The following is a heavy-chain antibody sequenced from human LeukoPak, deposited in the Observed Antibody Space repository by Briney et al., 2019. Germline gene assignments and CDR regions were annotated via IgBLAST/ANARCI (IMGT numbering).Heavy chain of an antibody. Sequence: ASVKVSCKASAYTFTGYYMHWVRQAPGQGLEWMGWINPNSGGTNYAQKFQGRVTMTRDTSISTAYMELSRLRSDDTAVYYCARRVPAAWGYYGMDVWGQGTTVTVSS. CDR1: AYTFTGYY. J-gene: IGHJ6*02. CDR2: INPNSGGT. CDR3: ARRVPAAWGYYGMDV. V-gene: IGHV1-2*02. D-gene: IGHD2-2*01.